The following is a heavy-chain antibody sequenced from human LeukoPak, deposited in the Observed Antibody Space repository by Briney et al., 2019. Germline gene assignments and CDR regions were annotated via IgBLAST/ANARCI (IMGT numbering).Heavy chain of an antibody. CDR2: IYYTGST. D-gene: IGHD3-22*01. J-gene: IGHJ4*02. CDR1: GGSISTYY. V-gene: IGHV4-59*12. Sequence: SETLSLTCTVSGGSISTYYWSWIRQPPGKGLEWIGYIYYTGSTSYNPSLKSRVTMSLDASKNQFSLKLSSVTAADTAVYYFARLRSIRYYYDSSGTRFDYWGQGTLVTVSS. CDR3: ARLRSIRYYYDSSGTRFDY.